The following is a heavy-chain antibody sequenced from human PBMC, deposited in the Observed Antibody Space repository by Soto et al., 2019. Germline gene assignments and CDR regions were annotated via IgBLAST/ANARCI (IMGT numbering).Heavy chain of an antibody. D-gene: IGHD2-2*01. J-gene: IGHJ6*03. CDR2: ISSSSSYI. CDR1: GFTFSSYS. V-gene: IGHV3-21*01. CDR3: ARVGEICSSTSCYYYYYYMDV. Sequence: GGSLRLSCAASGFTFSSYSMNWVRQAPGKGLEWVSSISSSSSYIYYADSVKGRFTISRDNAKNSLYLQMNSLRAEDTAEYYCARVGEICSSTSCYYYYYYMDVWGKGTTVTVSS.